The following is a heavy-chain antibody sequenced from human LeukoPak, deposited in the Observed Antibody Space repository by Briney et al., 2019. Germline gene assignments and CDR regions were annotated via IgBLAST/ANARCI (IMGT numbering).Heavy chain of an antibody. D-gene: IGHD3-22*01. J-gene: IGHJ5*02. V-gene: IGHV1-18*01. Sequence: GASVKVSCKASGYTFTNYGISWVRQAPGQGLEWMGWISAYNGNTNYAQKLQGRVTMTTDTSTSTAYMELRSLRSDDTAVYYCARLTSPYYYDSSGPRRPWFDPWGQGTLVTVSS. CDR1: GYTFTNYG. CDR3: ARLTSPYYYDSSGPRRPWFDP. CDR2: ISAYNGNT.